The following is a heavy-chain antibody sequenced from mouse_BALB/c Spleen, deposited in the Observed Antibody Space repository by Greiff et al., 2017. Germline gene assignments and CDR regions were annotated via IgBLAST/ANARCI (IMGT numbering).Heavy chain of an antibody. D-gene: IGHD2-1*01. CDR1: GFNFTDYY. J-gene: IGHJ3*01. V-gene: IGHV14-4*02. CDR2: IDPENGDT. Sequence: VQLKESGAELVRSGASVKLSCTASGFNFTDYYMHWVKQRPEQGLEWIGWIDPENGDTEYAPKFQGKATMTADTSSNTAYLQLSSLTSEDTAVYYCNEGNYPAGIAYGGQGTLVTVSA. CDR3: NEGNYPAGIAY.